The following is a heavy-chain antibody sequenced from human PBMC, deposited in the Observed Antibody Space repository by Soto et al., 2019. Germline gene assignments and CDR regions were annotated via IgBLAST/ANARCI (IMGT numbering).Heavy chain of an antibody. CDR1: GFTFSNYA. CDR2: ISGSGGSA. Sequence: EVQLLESGGGLVGPGGSLRLSCAASGFTFSNYAMNWVRQAPGKGLECVSVISGSGGSAYYADSVQGRFTISRDNAKKSLYLQMNGLRAEDTAVYYCARESDYDTFDYWGQGTLVTVSS. CDR3: ARESDYDTFDY. D-gene: IGHD3-9*01. J-gene: IGHJ4*02. V-gene: IGHV3-23*01.